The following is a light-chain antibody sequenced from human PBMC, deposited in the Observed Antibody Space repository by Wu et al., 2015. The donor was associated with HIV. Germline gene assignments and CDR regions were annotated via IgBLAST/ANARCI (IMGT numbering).Light chain of an antibody. CDR1: QSVSSW. CDR3: QQYNNYPYT. J-gene: IGKJ2*01. V-gene: IGKV1-5*03. Sequence: DIQMTQSPSSLSASVGDRVTITCRASQSVSSWLAWFQQKPGKAPKLLIYKASILENEVPSRFSGGGSGTEFTLTISSLHPDDFATYYCQQYNNYPYTSGQGTKLDI. CDR2: KAS.